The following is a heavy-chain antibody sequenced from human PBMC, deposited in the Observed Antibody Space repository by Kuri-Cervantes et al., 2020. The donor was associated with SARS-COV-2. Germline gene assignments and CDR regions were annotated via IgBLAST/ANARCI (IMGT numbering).Heavy chain of an antibody. CDR2: IRYDGNYK. V-gene: IGHV3-30*02. CDR3: AKDLIAAAGNDYFYMDV. Sequence: GGSLRLSCAASGFTFSHFGMFWVRQAPGKGLEWVAFIRYDGNYKTYADAVKGRFTISRDNSKNTLYLQMDNLRAEDRAVYCCAKDLIAAAGNDYFYMDVWGTGTTVTVSS. CDR1: GFTFSHFG. J-gene: IGHJ6*03. D-gene: IGHD6-13*01.